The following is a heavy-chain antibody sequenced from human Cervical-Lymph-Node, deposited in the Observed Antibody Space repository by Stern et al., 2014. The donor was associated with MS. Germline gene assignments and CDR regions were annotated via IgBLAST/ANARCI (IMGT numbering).Heavy chain of an antibody. D-gene: IGHD1-26*01. J-gene: IGHJ6*02. V-gene: IGHV3-33*01. CDR1: GFTFSSYC. CDR3: ARDCKLRYYYYGMDV. CDR2: IWYDGSNK. Sequence: QVQLVESGGGVVQPGRSLRLSCAASGFTFSSYCIHWVRQAPGKGLEWVAVIWYDGSNKYYADSVKGRFTISRDNSKNTLYLQMNSLRAEDTAVYYCARDCKLRYYYYGMDVWGQGTTVTVSS.